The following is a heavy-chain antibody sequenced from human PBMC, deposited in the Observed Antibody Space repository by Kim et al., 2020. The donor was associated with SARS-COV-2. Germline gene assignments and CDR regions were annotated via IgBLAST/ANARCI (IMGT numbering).Heavy chain of an antibody. CDR1: GFTFSSYV. J-gene: IGHJ6*02. V-gene: IGHV3-30*03. D-gene: IGHD3-9*01. CDR3: ARGVAPLRYFDAGLDV. Sequence: GGSLRLSCAASGFTFSSYVMYWVRQAQGKGLEWVALISNDGRNKFWADSVKGRLTISRDNSENTLYLQMNSLRVEDSAVYYCARGVAPLRYFDAGLDVWGQGTTVTVSS. CDR2: ISNDGRNK.